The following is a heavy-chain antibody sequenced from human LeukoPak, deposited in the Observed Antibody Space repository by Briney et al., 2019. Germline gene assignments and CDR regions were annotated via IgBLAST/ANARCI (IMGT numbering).Heavy chain of an antibody. D-gene: IGHD3-3*01. J-gene: IGHJ4*02. Sequence: ASVKVSCKASGYTFTGYYMHWVRQAPGQGLEWMGWINPNSGGTNYAQKFQGRVTMTRDTSISTAYMELSRLRSEDTAVYYCATENFWSGYYVPSPFDYWGQGTLVTVSS. V-gene: IGHV1-2*02. CDR3: ATENFWSGYYVPSPFDY. CDR1: GYTFTGYY. CDR2: INPNSGGT.